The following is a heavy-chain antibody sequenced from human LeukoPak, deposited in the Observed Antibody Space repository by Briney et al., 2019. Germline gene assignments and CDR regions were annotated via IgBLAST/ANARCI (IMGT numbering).Heavy chain of an antibody. CDR3: ARAAMDTAPASNWFDP. V-gene: IGHV3-48*01. J-gene: IGHJ5*02. Sequence: PGGSLRLSCAASGFLVSSSYMNWVRQAPGKGLEWVSYITSSSGTIYYANSVKGRFTISRDNAKNSLYLQMNSLRAEDTAVYYCARAAMDTAPASNWFDPWGQGTLVTVSS. D-gene: IGHD5-18*01. CDR2: ITSSSGTI. CDR1: GFLVSSSY.